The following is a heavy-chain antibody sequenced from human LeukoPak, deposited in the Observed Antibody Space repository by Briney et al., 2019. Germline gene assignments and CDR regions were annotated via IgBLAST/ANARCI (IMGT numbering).Heavy chain of an antibody. J-gene: IGHJ5*02. CDR2: ISGSGGST. CDR3: AKDQAYCSSASCYNNWFNP. CDR1: GFTFSSYA. V-gene: IGHV3-23*01. D-gene: IGHD2-2*02. Sequence: GGSLRLSCAASGFTFSSYAMSWVREAPGEGREWGSAISGSGGSTYYADSVRGRFTISRDNSKNTLYLQKNSLRAEDTGVYYCAKDQAYCSSASCYNNWFNPWGQGTLVTVSA.